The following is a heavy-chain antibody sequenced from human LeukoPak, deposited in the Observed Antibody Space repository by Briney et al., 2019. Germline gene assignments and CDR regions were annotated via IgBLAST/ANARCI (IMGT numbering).Heavy chain of an antibody. CDR1: GGTFSSYA. Sequence: ASVKVSCKASGGTFSSYAISWVRQAPGQGLEWMGGIIPIFGTANYAQKFQGRVTITADESTSTAYMELSSLRSEDTAVYHCARGSYSGYGSAFDYWGQGTLVTVSS. J-gene: IGHJ4*02. CDR3: ARGSYSGYGSAFDY. V-gene: IGHV1-69*13. CDR2: IIPIFGTA. D-gene: IGHD5-12*01.